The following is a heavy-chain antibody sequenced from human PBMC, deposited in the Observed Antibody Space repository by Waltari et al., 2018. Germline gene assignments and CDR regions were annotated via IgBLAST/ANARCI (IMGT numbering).Heavy chain of an antibody. V-gene: IGHV4-39*01. CDR3: ARIYGSGSPIPSVDY. CDR1: VGSISRSNYY. J-gene: IGHJ4*02. D-gene: IGHD3-10*01. CDR2: IDPSGST. Sequence: QLQLQESGPGLVTPSETLSLPCTVSVGSISRSNYYLGWLRQPPGKGRDWIASIDPSGSTYYNPSLKSRVTISVDTSKNQFSLKLTSVTAADTAVYYCARIYGSGSPIPSVDYWGQGTLVTVSS.